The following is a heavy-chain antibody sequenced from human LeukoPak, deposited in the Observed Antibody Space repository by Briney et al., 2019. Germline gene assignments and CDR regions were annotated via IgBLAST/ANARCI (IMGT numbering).Heavy chain of an antibody. CDR3: ALFRYLTRTSMDV. CDR1: GYTLTGYY. CDR2: INPNSGGT. V-gene: IGHV1-2*02. D-gene: IGHD1-1*01. J-gene: IGHJ6*02. Sequence: GGSVSVSCKASGYTLTGYYMHWVRQAPGEGLEWMGGINPNSGGTNYAQKFKGRVTMTRDSSISTAYMELSRLRSEDRAGYYCALFRYLTRTSMDVWGQGTTVTVSS.